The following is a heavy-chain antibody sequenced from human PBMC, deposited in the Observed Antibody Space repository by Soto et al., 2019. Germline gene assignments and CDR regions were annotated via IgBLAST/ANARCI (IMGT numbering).Heavy chain of an antibody. Sequence: GGSLRLSWAASGFPFSSYAMSWVRQAPGKGLEWVSAISGSGGSTYYADSVEGRFTISRDNSKNTLYLQMNSLRAEDTAVYYCAKDRDGHARLDYWGQGTLVTVSS. D-gene: IGHD4-17*01. J-gene: IGHJ4*02. CDR3: AKDRDGHARLDY. V-gene: IGHV3-23*01. CDR2: ISGSGGST. CDR1: GFPFSSYA.